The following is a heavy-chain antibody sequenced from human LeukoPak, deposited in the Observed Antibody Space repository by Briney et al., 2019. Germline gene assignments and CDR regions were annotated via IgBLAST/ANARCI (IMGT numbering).Heavy chain of an antibody. J-gene: IGHJ4*02. Sequence: GGSLRLSCGASGFTFSDYGVLWVRPAPGKGLDWVAFIRHDGNKKLYAYSVKGRFTISRDNSKTTLYLYVNSLRPDDSAVDYCVKDNPLDYWGQGTLVIVSS. V-gene: IGHV3-30*02. CDR2: IRHDGNKK. CDR3: VKDNPLDY. CDR1: GFTFSDYG.